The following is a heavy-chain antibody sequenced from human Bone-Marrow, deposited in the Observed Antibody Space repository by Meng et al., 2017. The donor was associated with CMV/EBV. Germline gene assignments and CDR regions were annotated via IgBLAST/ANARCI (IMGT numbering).Heavy chain of an antibody. CDR2: ISYDGRSE. CDR3: ARASGYYDIHDVPDY. CDR1: GFTFSSYA. J-gene: IGHJ4*02. D-gene: IGHD3-22*01. V-gene: IGHV3-30*04. Sequence: GGSLSLSCAASGFTFSSYAMFWVRQAPGKGLEWVAVISYDGRSEYSDSVKDRFSISRDNSKNSLYLQMNNLRRADTAVYHCARASGYYDIHDVPDYWGQGTLVTVSS.